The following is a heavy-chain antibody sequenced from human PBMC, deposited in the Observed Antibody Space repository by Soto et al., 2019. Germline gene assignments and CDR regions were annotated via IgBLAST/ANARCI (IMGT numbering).Heavy chain of an antibody. CDR1: GYTFTSYD. CDR3: ARVKSYDILAGYSTWFDP. V-gene: IGHV1-8*01. J-gene: IGHJ5*02. D-gene: IGHD3-9*01. CDR2: MNPNSGNT. Sequence: ASVKVSCKAPGYTFTSYDINWVRQATGQGLEWMGWMNPNSGNTGYAQNFQGRVTMTRNTSISTAYMELSSLRSEDTAVYYCARVKSYDILAGYSTWFDPWGQGTLVTRSS.